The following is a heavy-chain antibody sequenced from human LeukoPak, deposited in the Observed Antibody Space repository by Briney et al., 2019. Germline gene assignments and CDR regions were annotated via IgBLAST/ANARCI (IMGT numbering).Heavy chain of an antibody. CDR1: GYTFTSYD. CDR2: MNPNTGNT. V-gene: IGHV1-8*01. Sequence: ASVKVSRKASGYTFTSYDINWVRQATGQGLEWMGWMNPNTGNTGYAQKFQGRVTMTRNTSISTAYMELSSLRSEDTAVYYCARGSSWYYGPAWFDPWGQGTLVTVSS. CDR3: ARGSSWYYGPAWFDP. D-gene: IGHD6-13*01. J-gene: IGHJ5*02.